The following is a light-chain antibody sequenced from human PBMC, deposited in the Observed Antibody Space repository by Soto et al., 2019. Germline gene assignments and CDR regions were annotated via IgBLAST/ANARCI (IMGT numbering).Light chain of an antibody. CDR1: QSVSGSY. V-gene: IGKV3-20*01. J-gene: IGKJ2*01. CDR2: DAS. CDR3: QQYGSSPET. Sequence: EIVLTQSPGTLSLSPGETATLSCRASQSVSGSYLAWYQLKPGQAPRLFVYDASSRVAGIPNRFSGSGSGTDFTLTISRLEPEDFAVYYCQQYGSSPETFGQGTKLEI.